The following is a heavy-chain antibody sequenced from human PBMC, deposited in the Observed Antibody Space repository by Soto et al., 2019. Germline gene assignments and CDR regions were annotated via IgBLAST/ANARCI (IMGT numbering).Heavy chain of an antibody. J-gene: IGHJ4*02. CDR2: LKSKTDAGTT. Sequence: GGSLRLSCAASGFTFSNAWMSWVRQAPGKGLEWVGRLKSKTDAGTTEYAAPVKGRFTISRDDSKNTLYLQMNSLKTEDTAVYYCARSGSYYDVQWTTHFDLWGQGTLVTVSS. CDR1: GFTFSNAW. V-gene: IGHV3-15*05. D-gene: IGHD3-10*01. CDR3: ARSGSYYDVQWTTHFDL.